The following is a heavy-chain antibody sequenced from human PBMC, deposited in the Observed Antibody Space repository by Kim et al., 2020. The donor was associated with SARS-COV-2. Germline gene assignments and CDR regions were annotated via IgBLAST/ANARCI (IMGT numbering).Heavy chain of an antibody. CDR3: ARGVAYCGGDCPYYFDY. Sequence: SETLSLTCAVYGGSFSGYYWSWIRQPPGKGLEWIGEINHSGSTNYNPSLKSRVTISVDTSKNQFSLKLSSVTAADTAVYYCARGVAYCGGDCPYYFDYWGQGTLVTVSS. V-gene: IGHV4-34*01. J-gene: IGHJ4*02. CDR2: INHSGST. CDR1: GGSFSGYY. D-gene: IGHD2-21*02.